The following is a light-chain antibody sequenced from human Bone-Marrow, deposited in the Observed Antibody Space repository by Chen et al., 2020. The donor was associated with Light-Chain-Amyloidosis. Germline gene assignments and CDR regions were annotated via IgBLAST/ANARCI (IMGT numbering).Light chain of an antibody. CDR1: SSNIGNNY. CDR3: AAWDDSLNGVV. CDR2: KNN. Sequence: QSVLTQPPSASGTPGQRVTIPCSGSSSNIGNNYVYWYQQVPRTAPKLLIYKNNQRPSGVPDRFSGSRSGTSASLAIRGLRSEDDADYYCAAWDDSLNGVVFGGGTKLTVL. J-gene: IGLJ2*01. V-gene: IGLV1-47*01.